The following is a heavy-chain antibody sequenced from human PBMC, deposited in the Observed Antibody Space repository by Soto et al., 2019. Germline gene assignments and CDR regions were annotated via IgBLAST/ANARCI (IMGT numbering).Heavy chain of an antibody. CDR3: ARRGPGTYFDY. D-gene: IGHD6-13*01. J-gene: IGHJ4*02. Sequence: PGGSLRLSCAASGFTFSTYAMSWVRQAPGKGLEWVSIIRYNGDKTFYADSVKGRFTISRDNSKNTLYLQVNSLRTEDTAVYYCARRGPGTYFDYWGQGTLVTVSS. CDR2: IRYNGDKT. CDR1: GFTFSTYA. V-gene: IGHV3-23*01.